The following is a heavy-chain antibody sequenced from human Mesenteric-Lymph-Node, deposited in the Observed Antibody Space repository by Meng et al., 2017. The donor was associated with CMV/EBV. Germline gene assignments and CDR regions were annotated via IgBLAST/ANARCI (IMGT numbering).Heavy chain of an antibody. D-gene: IGHD2-15*01. CDR2: IYYNGAT. CDR3: AKDSCSSPY. CDR1: GDSISTSAGYY. V-gene: IGHV4-31*03. J-gene: IGHJ4*02. Sequence: LTCTVSGDSISTSAGYYWSWIRQHPGKGLEWIGYIYYNGATHYNPSLESRVAISVDTSKNQFSLKLTSVTAADTAVYYCAKDSCSSPYWGQGTLVTVSS.